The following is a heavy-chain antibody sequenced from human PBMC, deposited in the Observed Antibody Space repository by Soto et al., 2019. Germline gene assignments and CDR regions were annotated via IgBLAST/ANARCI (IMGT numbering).Heavy chain of an antibody. J-gene: IGHJ4*02. CDR1: GGSISSYY. Sequence: QLQLQESGPGLVKPSETLSLTCTVSGGSISSYYWGWIRRPPGKGLEWIGSIYYSGSTYYNPSLKGRVPISADTSKHPFSLQLSSVTAADTAVYYCARRWGYSFDYWGQGTLVTVSS. CDR2: IYYSGST. CDR3: ARRWGYSFDY. V-gene: IGHV4-39*01. D-gene: IGHD7-27*01.